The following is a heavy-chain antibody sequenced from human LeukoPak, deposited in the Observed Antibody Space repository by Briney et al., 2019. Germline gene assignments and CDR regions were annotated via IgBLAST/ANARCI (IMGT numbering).Heavy chain of an antibody. V-gene: IGHV1-69*04. CDR2: IIPILGIA. Sequence: SVKVSCKASGGTFSSCAISWARQAPGQGLEWMGRIIPILGIANYAQKFQGRATITADKSTSTAYMELSSLRSEDTAVYYCARDLHYYDSSGLGYWGQGTLVTVSS. CDR1: GGTFSSCA. CDR3: ARDLHYYDSSGLGY. J-gene: IGHJ4*02. D-gene: IGHD3-22*01.